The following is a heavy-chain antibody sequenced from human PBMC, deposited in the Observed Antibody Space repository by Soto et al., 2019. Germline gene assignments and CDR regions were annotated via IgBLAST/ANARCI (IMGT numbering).Heavy chain of an antibody. D-gene: IGHD2-15*01. J-gene: IGHJ6*03. V-gene: IGHV3-11*01. CDR1: GFTFSDYY. CDR2: ISSSGSTI. CDR3: ARDWFDGYFSGGSWYSGYYYYYMDV. Sequence: GGSLRLSCAASGFTFSDYYMSWIRQAPGKGLEWVSYISSSGSTIYYADSVKGRFTISRDNAKNSLYLQMNSLRAEDTAVYYCARDWFDGYFSGGSWYSGYYYYYMDVWGKGTTVTVSS.